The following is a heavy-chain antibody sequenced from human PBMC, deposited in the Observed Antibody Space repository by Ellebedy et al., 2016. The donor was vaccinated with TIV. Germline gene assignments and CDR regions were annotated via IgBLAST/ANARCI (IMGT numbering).Heavy chain of an antibody. D-gene: IGHD3-22*01. Sequence: PGGSLRLSCAASGFTFSSYNMIRVRQAPGKGLEWVSSISSSSTYIYYADSVKGRFTISRDNSKNTLYLQMNSLRVEDTAVYYCARGLKYYSDSSGYYYVDCWGQGTLVTVSS. J-gene: IGHJ4*02. V-gene: IGHV3-21*01. CDR1: GFTFSSYN. CDR3: ARGLKYYSDSSGYYYVDC. CDR2: ISSSSTYI.